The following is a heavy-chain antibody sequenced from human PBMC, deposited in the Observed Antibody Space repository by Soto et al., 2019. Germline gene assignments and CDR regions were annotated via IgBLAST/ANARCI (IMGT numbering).Heavy chain of an antibody. Sequence: TGGSLRLSCAASGFTFSGYAMTWVRQAPGKGLEWVSTISGTGTTTYYADSVKGRFTISRDNSKNTLYLQMNSLRTEDTAVYYCVKAVYLLDFDYWGQGTLVTVSS. J-gene: IGHJ4*02. CDR1: GFTFSGYA. D-gene: IGHD2-8*01. CDR2: ISGTGTTT. CDR3: VKAVYLLDFDY. V-gene: IGHV3-23*01.